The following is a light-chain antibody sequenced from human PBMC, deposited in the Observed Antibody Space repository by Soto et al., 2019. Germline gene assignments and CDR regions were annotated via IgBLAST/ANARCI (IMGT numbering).Light chain of an antibody. J-gene: IGLJ2*01. CDR2: DDT. Sequence: SYELTQPPSVSVAPGQTATITGGGDPIRGKSVHWYQQKPGQAPILVVYDDTDRPSGIPERVSGSNSGTTATLIISRVEAGDEADYYCQVWDTVSSHVVFGGGTKLTVL. CDR1: PIRGKS. CDR3: QVWDTVSSHVV. V-gene: IGLV3-21*02.